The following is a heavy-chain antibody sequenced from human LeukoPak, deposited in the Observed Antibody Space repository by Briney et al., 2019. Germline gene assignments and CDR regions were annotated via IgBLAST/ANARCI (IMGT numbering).Heavy chain of an antibody. CDR3: PPKVLWFGELGTQYFDY. CDR2: IYWNDDK. V-gene: IGHV2-5*01. CDR1: GFSLSTSGVG. D-gene: IGHD3-10*01. J-gene: IGHJ4*02. Sequence: KASGPTLVKPTQTLTLTCTFSGFSLSTSGVGVGWIRQPPGKALEWLALIYWNDDKRYSPSLKSRLTITKDTSKNQVVLTMTNMDPVDTPTFSCPPKVLWFGELGTQYFDYWGRGTLATVSS.